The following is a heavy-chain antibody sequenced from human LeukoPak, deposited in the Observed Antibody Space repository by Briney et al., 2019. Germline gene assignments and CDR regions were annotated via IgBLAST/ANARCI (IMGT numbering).Heavy chain of an antibody. CDR1: GGSFSGYY. CDR2: IYHRGST. Sequence: PSETLSLTCAVYGGSFSGYYWGWIRQPPGKGLEWIGGIYHRGSTHYNPSLKSRVTISVDTSKNQFSLKLNSVTAADTAVYYCARYRNCGSDCYDAFDIWGQGTMVTVSS. V-gene: IGHV4-34*01. J-gene: IGHJ3*02. D-gene: IGHD2-21*02. CDR3: ARYRNCGSDCYDAFDI.